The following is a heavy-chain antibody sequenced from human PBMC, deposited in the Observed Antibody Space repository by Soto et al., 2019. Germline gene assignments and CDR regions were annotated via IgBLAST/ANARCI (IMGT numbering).Heavy chain of an antibody. CDR1: GFTFSSYS. CDR2: ISSSSSYI. CDR3: AAGGIAVAGSYYYGMEL. D-gene: IGHD6-19*01. J-gene: IGHJ6*02. V-gene: IGHV3-21*01. Sequence: GGPLRGSCSATGFTFSSYSMNWVRQAPGKGLEWVSSISSSSSYIYYAHSVKGRFTISRDNAKTSLYLQLNSLRAEDTAVYYCAAGGIAVAGSYYYGMELWGQGTTVTVSS.